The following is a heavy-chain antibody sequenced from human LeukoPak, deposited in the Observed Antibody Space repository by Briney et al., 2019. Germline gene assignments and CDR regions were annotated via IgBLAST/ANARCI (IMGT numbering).Heavy chain of an antibody. J-gene: IGHJ3*02. D-gene: IGHD6-19*01. V-gene: IGHV1-2*02. Sequence: ASVKVSCKASGYAFSAYYMHWVRQAPGQGLEWMGWINPNSGGTNYAQKFQGRVTMTRDTSISTAYMELSRLRSDDTAVYYCARGSRSRYSSGPRGGIDAFDIWGQGTMVTVSS. CDR3: ARGSRSRYSSGPRGGIDAFDI. CDR1: GYAFSAYY. CDR2: INPNSGGT.